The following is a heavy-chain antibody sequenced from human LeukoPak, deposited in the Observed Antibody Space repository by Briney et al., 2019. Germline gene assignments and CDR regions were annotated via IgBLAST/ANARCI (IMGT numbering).Heavy chain of an antibody. CDR3: ARGHRYCTNGVCYYFDY. J-gene: IGHJ4*02. Sequence: SETLPLTCTVSGGSISSYYWSWIRQPPGKGLEWIGYIYYSGSTNYNPSLKSRVTISVDTSKNQFSLKLSSVTAADTAVYYCARGHRYCTNGVCYYFDYWGQGTLVIVSS. D-gene: IGHD2-8*01. CDR2: IYYSGST. V-gene: IGHV4-59*01. CDR1: GGSISSYY.